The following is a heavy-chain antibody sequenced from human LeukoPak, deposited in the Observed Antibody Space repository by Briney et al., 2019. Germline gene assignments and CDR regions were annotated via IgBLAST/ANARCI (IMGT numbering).Heavy chain of an antibody. J-gene: IGHJ3*02. V-gene: IGHV4-38-2*02. CDR3: ARDTGATYGDAFDI. CDR2: IYHSGST. D-gene: IGHD1-26*01. Sequence: SETLSLTCTVSGYSISSGYYWGWIRQPPGKGLEWIGSIYHSGSTYYNPSLKSRVTISVDTSKNQFSLKLSSVTAADTAVYYCARDTGATYGDAFDIWGQGTMVTVSS. CDR1: GYSISSGYY.